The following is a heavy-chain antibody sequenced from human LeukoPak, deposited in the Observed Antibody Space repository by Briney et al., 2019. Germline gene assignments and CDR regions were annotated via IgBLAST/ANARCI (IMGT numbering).Heavy chain of an antibody. V-gene: IGHV4-39*07. Sequence: SETLSLTCTVSGGSISSSSYYWGWIRQPPGKGLEWIGEINHSGSTNYNSSLKSRVTISVDTSKNQFSLKLSSVTAADTAVYYCARGRYYYDSSGYYFDYWGQGTLVTVSS. D-gene: IGHD3-22*01. CDR1: GGSISSSSYY. CDR3: ARGRYYYDSSGYYFDY. CDR2: INHSGST. J-gene: IGHJ4*02.